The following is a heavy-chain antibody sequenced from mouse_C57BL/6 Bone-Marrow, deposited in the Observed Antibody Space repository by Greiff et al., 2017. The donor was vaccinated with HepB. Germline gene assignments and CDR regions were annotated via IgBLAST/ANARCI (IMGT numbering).Heavy chain of an antibody. CDR1: GFTFSSYG. CDR3: ASLYYSNYLYY. V-gene: IGHV5-6*01. D-gene: IGHD2-5*01. J-gene: IGHJ2*01. Sequence: EVHLVESGGDLVKPGGSLKLSCAASGFTFSSYGMSWVRQTPDKRLEWVATISSGGSYTYYPDSVKGRFTISRDNAKNTLYLQMSSLKSEDTAMYDGASLYYSNYLYYWGQGTTLTVSS. CDR2: ISSGGSYT.